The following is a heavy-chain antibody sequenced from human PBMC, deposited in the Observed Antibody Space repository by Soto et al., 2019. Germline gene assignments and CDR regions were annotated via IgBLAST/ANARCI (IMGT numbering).Heavy chain of an antibody. D-gene: IGHD1-1*01. CDR2: IYYGGGT. CDR3: ARVGNGDVYYFDY. J-gene: IGHJ4*02. V-gene: IGHV4-31*03. Sequence: SETLSLTCTVSGGSISSGGYYWSWIRQHPGEGLEWIGYIYYGGGTYYNPSLKSRVTISVDTSKNQFSLKLSSVTAAGTAVYYFARVGNGDVYYFDYWGQGTLVTVSS. CDR1: GGSISSGGYY.